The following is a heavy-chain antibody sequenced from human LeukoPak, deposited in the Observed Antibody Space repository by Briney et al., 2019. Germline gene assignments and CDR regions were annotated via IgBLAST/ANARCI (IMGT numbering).Heavy chain of an antibody. CDR1: GGSISSYY. Sequence: PSETLSLTCTVSGGSISSYYWSWIRQPPGKGLEWIGYIYYSGSTNYNPSLKSRVTISVDTSKNQFSLKLSSVTAADTAVYYCAREEYYYDSSGNIDYWGQGTLVTVSS. J-gene: IGHJ4*02. D-gene: IGHD3-22*01. V-gene: IGHV4-59*12. CDR3: AREEYYYDSSGNIDY. CDR2: IYYSGST.